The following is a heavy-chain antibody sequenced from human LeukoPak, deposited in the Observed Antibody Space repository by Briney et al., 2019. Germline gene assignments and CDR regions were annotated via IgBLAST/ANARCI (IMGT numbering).Heavy chain of an antibody. CDR2: IYYSGST. V-gene: IGHV4-59*01. D-gene: IGHD3-22*01. J-gene: IGHJ4*02. CDR1: GGSISSYY. CDR3: ARVMKGGWLFDY. Sequence: SETLSLTCTVSGGSISSYYWSWIRQPPGKGLEWVGCIYYSGSTNTNPTLKSRVTLSVDTSKNQFSLKLSSVTAADTAVYYCARVMKGGWLFDYWGQGTLVTVSS.